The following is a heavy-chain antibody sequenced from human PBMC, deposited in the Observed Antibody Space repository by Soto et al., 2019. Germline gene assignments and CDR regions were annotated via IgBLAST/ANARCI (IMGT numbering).Heavy chain of an antibody. D-gene: IGHD3-3*01. CDR3: TRITIFGVAAPNDAFDI. V-gene: IGHV3-49*03. CDR2: IRSKAYGGTT. J-gene: IGHJ3*02. CDR1: GFTFGDYA. Sequence: PGGSLRLSCTASGFTFGDYAMSWFRQAPGKGLEWVGFIRSKAYGGTTEYAASVKGRFTIPRDDSKSIAYLQMNSLKTEDTAVYFCTRITIFGVAAPNDAFDIWGQGTMVTVSS.